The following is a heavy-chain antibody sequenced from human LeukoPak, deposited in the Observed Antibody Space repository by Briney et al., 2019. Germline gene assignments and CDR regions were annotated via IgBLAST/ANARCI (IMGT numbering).Heavy chain of an antibody. CDR1: GFTFSSYG. CDR2: IWYDGSNK. CDR3: AKDREQWFYDY. J-gene: IGHJ4*02. V-gene: IGHV3-33*06. D-gene: IGHD6-19*01. Sequence: GSLRLSCAASGFTFSSYGMHWVRQAPGKGLEWVAVIWYDGSNKYYADSVKGRFTISRDNSKNTLYLQMNSLRAEDTAVYYCAKDREQWFYDYWGQGTLVTVSS.